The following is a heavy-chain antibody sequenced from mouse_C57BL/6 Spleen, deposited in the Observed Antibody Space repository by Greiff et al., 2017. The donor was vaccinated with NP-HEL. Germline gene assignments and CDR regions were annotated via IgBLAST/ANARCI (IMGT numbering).Heavy chain of an antibody. CDR2: IYWDDDK. CDR3: ARDYYDYAYWYFDV. J-gene: IGHJ1*03. Sequence: QVTLKESGPGILQSSQTLSLTCSFSGFSLSTSGMGVSWIRQPSGKGLEWLAHIYWDDDKRYNPSLKSRLTISKDTSRNQVFLKITSVDTADTATYYCARDYYDYAYWYFDVWGTGTTVTVSS. D-gene: IGHD2-4*01. CDR1: GFSLSTSGMG. V-gene: IGHV8-12*01.